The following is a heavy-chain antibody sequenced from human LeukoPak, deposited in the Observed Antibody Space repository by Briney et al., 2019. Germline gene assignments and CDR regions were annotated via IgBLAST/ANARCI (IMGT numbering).Heavy chain of an antibody. J-gene: IGHJ3*02. CDR2: IYTSGST. Sequence: SETLSLTCTVSGGSISSYYWSWIRQPAGKGLEWIGRIYTSGSTNYNPSLKSRVTISVDTSKNQFSLKLSSVTAADTAVYYCARDTAARIWTSDAFDIWGQGTMVTVSS. CDR3: ARDTAARIWTSDAFDI. D-gene: IGHD3/OR15-3a*01. CDR1: GGSISSYY. V-gene: IGHV4-4*07.